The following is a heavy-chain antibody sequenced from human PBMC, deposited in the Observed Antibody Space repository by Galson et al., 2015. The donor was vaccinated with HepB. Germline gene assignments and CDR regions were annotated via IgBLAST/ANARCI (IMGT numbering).Heavy chain of an antibody. V-gene: IGHV2-70*01. CDR2: IDWDDDK. CDR3: ARSKIAAAGTSYYFDY. D-gene: IGHD6-13*01. CDR1: GFSLSTRGMC. Sequence: PALVKPTQTLTLTCTFSGFSLSTRGMCVSWLRQPPGKALEWLALIDWDDDKYYSTSLKTRLTISKDTSKNQVVLTMTNMDPVDTATYYCARSKIAAAGTSYYFDYWGQGTLVTVSS. J-gene: IGHJ4*02.